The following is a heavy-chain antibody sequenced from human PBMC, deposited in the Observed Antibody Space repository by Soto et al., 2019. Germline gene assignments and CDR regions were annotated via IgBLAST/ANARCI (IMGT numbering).Heavy chain of an antibody. CDR2: IYHSGST. CDR1: GGSISSSNW. V-gene: IGHV4-4*02. Sequence: QVQLQESGPGLVQPSGTLSLTCAVSGGSISSSNWWSWVRQPPGKGLEWIGEIYHSGSTNYNPSLKSRVTISVDKSKNQFSLKLSSVTAADTAVYYCARYGFLGNPNYDILTGYLNWFDPWGQGTLVTVSS. D-gene: IGHD3-9*01. CDR3: ARYGFLGNPNYDILTGYLNWFDP. J-gene: IGHJ5*02.